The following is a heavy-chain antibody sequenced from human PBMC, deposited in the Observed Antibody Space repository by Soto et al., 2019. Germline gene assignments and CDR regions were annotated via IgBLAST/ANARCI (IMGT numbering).Heavy chain of an antibody. CDR2: IYSGGST. V-gene: IGHV3-53*02. J-gene: IGHJ6*02. CDR1: GVTVSSNY. CDR3: ARDSRPQYYYGMDV. Sequence: EVQLEETGGGLIQPGGSLRLSCAASGVTVSSNYMSWVRQAPGKGLEWVSVIYSGGSTYYADSVKGRFTISRDNSKNTLYLQMNSLRAEDTAVYYCARDSRPQYYYGMDVWGQGTTVTVSS.